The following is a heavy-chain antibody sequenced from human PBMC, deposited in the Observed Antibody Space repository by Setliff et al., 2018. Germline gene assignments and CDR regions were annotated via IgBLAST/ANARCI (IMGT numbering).Heavy chain of an antibody. D-gene: IGHD5-12*01. CDR1: GYSFTVFG. V-gene: IGHV1-18*01. Sequence: ASVKVSCKTSGYSFTVFGISWVRQAPGQGLEWMGWISPYYGSTDYAQKFQGRVTMTTDTSTSTAYMELTRLRSEDTAVYYCARVSKSGGMATIFSPFDAFDIWGQGTMVTVSS. CDR2: ISPYYGST. J-gene: IGHJ3*02. CDR3: ARVSKSGGMATIFSPFDAFDI.